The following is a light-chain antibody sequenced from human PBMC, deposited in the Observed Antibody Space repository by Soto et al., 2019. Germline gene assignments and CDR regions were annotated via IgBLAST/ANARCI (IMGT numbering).Light chain of an antibody. V-gene: IGLV2-14*01. J-gene: IGLJ2*01. CDR1: SSDIGRYNF. Sequence: QSALTQPASVSGSPGQSITISCTGTSSDIGRYNFVSWYQQHPGKAPKLLIYEVTDRPPGVSNRFSGSKSGYTASLTISGLQAEDEADYYCSSYTSTNVAVFGGGTQLTVL. CDR3: SSYTSTNVAV. CDR2: EVT.